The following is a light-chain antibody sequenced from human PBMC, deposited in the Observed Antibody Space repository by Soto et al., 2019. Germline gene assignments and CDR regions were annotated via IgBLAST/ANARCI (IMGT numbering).Light chain of an antibody. J-gene: IGKJ5*01. V-gene: IGKV4-1*01. CDR3: QQYYTTPPIT. CDR1: QSLLYNSNNKNY. Sequence: DIVMTQSPDSLAVSLGERATINCKSSQSLLYNSNNKNYLSWYQQKPGQPPKLLIYWAFMRESGVPDRFSGSGSGTDFTLTINNLQAEDVAVYYCQQYYTTPPITFGQGTRLEIK. CDR2: WAF.